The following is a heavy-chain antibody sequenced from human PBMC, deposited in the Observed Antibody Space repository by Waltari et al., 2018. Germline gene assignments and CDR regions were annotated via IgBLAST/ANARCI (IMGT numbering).Heavy chain of an antibody. CDR1: GFTFSSYG. Sequence: QVQLVESGGGVVQPGRSLRLSCAASGFTFSSYGMHWVRQAPGKGLEWVAVIWYDGSNKYYADSWKGRFTISRDNSKNTLYLQMNSLRAEDTAVYYCARDHRYCSSTSCYSSYYYGMDVWGQGTTVTVSS. J-gene: IGHJ6*02. V-gene: IGHV3-33*01. CDR3: ARDHRYCSSTSCYSSYYYGMDV. CDR2: IWYDGSNK. D-gene: IGHD2-2*01.